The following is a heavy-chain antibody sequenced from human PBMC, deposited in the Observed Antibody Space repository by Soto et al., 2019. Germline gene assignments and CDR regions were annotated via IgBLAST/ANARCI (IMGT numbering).Heavy chain of an antibody. D-gene: IGHD3-3*01. Sequence: SETLSLTCTVSGGSISSSSYYWGWIRQPPGKGLEWIGSIYYSGSTYYNPSVKSRVTISVDTSKTLFALKLSSVTAADTTVYYGARLRDYDFWSGSRGYCDYWGQGTRVTVS. CDR1: GGSISSSSYY. CDR3: ARLRDYDFWSGSRGYCDY. V-gene: IGHV4-39*01. CDR2: IYYSGST. J-gene: IGHJ4*02.